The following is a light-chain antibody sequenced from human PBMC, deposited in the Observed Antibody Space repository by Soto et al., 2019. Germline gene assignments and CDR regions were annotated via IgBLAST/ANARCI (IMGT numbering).Light chain of an antibody. Sequence: DIQMTQSPSTLSSSVGDIFTITCGSNQSISSWLAWYQQKPGKAPKLLIYKASSLESGVPSRFSGSGSGTEFTLTISSLQPDDFATYYCQQYNSFGTFGQGTKVDI. CDR3: QQYNSFGT. V-gene: IGKV1-5*03. CDR2: KAS. CDR1: QSISSW. J-gene: IGKJ1*01.